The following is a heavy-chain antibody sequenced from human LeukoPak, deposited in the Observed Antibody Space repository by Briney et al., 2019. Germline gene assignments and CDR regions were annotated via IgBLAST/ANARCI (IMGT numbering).Heavy chain of an antibody. CDR3: AREVSRWPYYFDY. V-gene: IGHV4-30-4*08. D-gene: IGHD4-23*01. CDR1: GGSINSGGYY. J-gene: IGHJ4*02. CDR2: IYYSGST. Sequence: KPSETLSLTCTASGGSINSGGYYWSWIRQPPGKGLEWIGYIYYSGSTYYNPSLKSRVTISVDTSKNQFSLKLSSVTAADTAVYYCAREVSRWPYYFDYWGQGTLVTVSS.